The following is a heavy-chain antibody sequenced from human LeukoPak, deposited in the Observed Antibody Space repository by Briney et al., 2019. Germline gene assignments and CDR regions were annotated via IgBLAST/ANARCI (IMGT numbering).Heavy chain of an antibody. Sequence: SETLSLTCAVSGGSISSSNWWSWVRQPPGKGLEWIGEIYHSGSTNYNPSLKSRLTISLDTSKNQFSLKLSSVTAADTAVYYCARGGQGRIAVADGGFDYWGQGTLVTVSS. CDR3: ARGGQGRIAVADGGFDY. CDR2: IYHSGST. D-gene: IGHD6-19*01. CDR1: GGSISSSNW. J-gene: IGHJ4*02. V-gene: IGHV4-4*02.